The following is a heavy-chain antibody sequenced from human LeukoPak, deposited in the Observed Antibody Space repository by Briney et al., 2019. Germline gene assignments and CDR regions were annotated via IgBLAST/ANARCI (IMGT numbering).Heavy chain of an antibody. V-gene: IGHV3-7*04. D-gene: IGHD3-22*01. J-gene: IGHJ4*02. CDR2: IKQDGSEK. CDR1: GFTFNNYW. CDR3: AKDEHYHDSSGYYYYFDS. Sequence: GGSLRLSGAASGFTFNNYWMSWVRQAPGKGLEWVANIKQDGSEKYYVDSVKGRFTISRDNAKNSLYLQMNSLRAEDTAVYYCAKDEHYHDSSGYYYYFDSWGQGILVTVSS.